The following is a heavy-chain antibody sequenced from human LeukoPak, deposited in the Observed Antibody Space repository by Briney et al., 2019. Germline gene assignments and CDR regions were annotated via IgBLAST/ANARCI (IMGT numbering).Heavy chain of an antibody. J-gene: IGHJ4*02. D-gene: IGHD4-17*01. CDR3: ARIPKTTYFDY. V-gene: IGHV3-53*01. Sequence: GGSLRLSCAASGFTVSSNYMSWVRQAAGKGLEWVSVIHSGGTTDYADSVKGRFTISRDSSENTLHLQMNSLRAEDTAVYYCARIPKTTYFDYWGQGTLVTVSS. CDR1: GFTVSSNY. CDR2: IHSGGTT.